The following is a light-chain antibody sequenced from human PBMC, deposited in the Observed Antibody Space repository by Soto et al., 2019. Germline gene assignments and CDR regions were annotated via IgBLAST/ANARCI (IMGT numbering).Light chain of an antibody. J-gene: IGKJ2*01. Sequence: IVLTQSPGTLSLSPGERITLSCRASQSIRNNYIAWSQHQSGQAPRLLIPGASRRATGIPDRFSGSGSGTDFTLTISRLEVEDFAVYYCQQYGAPPYTFGQGAKLEI. V-gene: IGKV3-20*01. CDR3: QQYGAPPYT. CDR1: QSIRNNY. CDR2: GAS.